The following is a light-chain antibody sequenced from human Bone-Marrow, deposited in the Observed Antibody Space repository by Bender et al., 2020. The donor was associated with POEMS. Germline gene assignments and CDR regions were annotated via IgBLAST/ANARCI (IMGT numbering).Light chain of an antibody. CDR2: NDD. V-gene: IGLV3-21*02. CDR1: NIGNKA. Sequence: SYALTQPPSMSVAPGQTARMSCGGNNIGNKAVHWYQHKPGQSPVLVVYNDDQRPSGIPDRFSGSNPGNMATLTINRVEVGDEADYYCQVWDSTFDQPVFGGGIQLTVL. CDR3: QVWDSTFDQPV. J-gene: IGLJ7*01.